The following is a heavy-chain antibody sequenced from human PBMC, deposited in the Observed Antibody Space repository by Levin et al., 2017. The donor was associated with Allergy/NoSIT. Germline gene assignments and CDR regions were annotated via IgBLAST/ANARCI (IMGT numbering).Heavy chain of an antibody. CDR3: ARVRVEWNDGYYGMDV. J-gene: IGHJ6*02. V-gene: IGHV3-11*01. D-gene: IGHD1-1*01. CDR1: GFTFSDYY. Sequence: PGGSLRLSCAASGFTFSDYYMSWIRQAPGKGLEWISYISSSGNFADSVKGRFTISRDNAKNSLYLQMNTLTAEDTAIYYCARVRVEWNDGYYGMDVWGQGTTVTVSS. CDR2: ISSSG.